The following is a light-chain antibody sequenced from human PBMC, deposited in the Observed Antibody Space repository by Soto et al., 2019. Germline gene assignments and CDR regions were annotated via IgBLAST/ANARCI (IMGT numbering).Light chain of an antibody. CDR2: NNN. CDR3: AAWDDSLNGYV. V-gene: IGLV1-44*01. J-gene: IGLJ1*01. Sequence: QSVLTQPPSASGTPGQRVTISCSGVSSNIGTNAVNWYQQLPGTAPKLLIYNNNQRPSGVPDRFSGYKSGTSASLAISGLQSEDEADYYCAAWDDSLNGYVFGTRTKVTVL. CDR1: SSNIGTNA.